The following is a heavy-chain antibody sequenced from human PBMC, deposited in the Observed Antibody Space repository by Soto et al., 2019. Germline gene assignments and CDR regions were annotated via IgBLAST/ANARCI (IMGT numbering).Heavy chain of an antibody. CDR1: GYTFTTYS. Sequence: QVKLVQYAAEVKKPGASVKVSCKASGYTFTTYSMHWVRQAPGQRLEWMGWMNPLNGDTKYSQRFQGRLTIIRDTSASTAYMELSSLRSEDTAIYYCARGNSGAFDIWGQGTMVTVSS. CDR3: ARGNSGAFDI. V-gene: IGHV1-3*01. CDR2: MNPLNGDT. J-gene: IGHJ3*02. D-gene: IGHD6-19*01.